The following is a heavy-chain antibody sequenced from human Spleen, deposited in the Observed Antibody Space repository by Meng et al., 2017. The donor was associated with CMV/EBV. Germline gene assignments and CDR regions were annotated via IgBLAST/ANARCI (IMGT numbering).Heavy chain of an antibody. D-gene: IGHD3-10*01. CDR1: GSTFTGYY. CDR2: VDPDSTAT. J-gene: IGHJ5*02. V-gene: IGHV1-2*02. Sequence: SCKASGSTFTGYYIPWVRQAPGQGLEWVGWVDPDSTATNYAQNFQGRVTMTSDASISTAYMELSRLRFDDTAVYYCATRGHNNWLDPWGQGTLVTVSS. CDR3: ATRGHNNWLDP.